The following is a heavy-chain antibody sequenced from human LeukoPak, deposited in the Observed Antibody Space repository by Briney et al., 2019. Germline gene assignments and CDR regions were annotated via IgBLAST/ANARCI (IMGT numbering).Heavy chain of an antibody. CDR1: GGSFSGYY. Sequence: PSETLSLTCAVYGGSFSGYYWSWIRQPPGKGLEWIGEINHSGSTNYNPSLKSRVTISVDTSKNQFSLKLSSVTAADTAVYYCASPRGSSWYSTYFDYGGQGTLVTVSS. V-gene: IGHV4-34*01. D-gene: IGHD6-13*01. CDR3: ASPRGSSWYSTYFDY. J-gene: IGHJ4*02. CDR2: INHSGST.